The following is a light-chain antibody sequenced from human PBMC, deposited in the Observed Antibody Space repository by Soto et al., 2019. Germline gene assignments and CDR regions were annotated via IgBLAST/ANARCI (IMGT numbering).Light chain of an antibody. V-gene: IGLV3-21*04. CDR1: NIGSKS. CDR3: QVWDSSSDPGHVV. Sequence: SYELTQPPSVSVAPGKTARITCGGTNIGSKSVHWYQQKPGQAPVLVIYYDSDRPSGIPERFSGSNSGNTATLTISRVEAGDEADYYCQVWDSSSDPGHVVFGGGTKVTVL. J-gene: IGLJ2*01. CDR2: YDS.